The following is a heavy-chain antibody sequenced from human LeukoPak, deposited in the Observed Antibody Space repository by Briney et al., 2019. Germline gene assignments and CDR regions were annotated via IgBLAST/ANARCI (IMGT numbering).Heavy chain of an antibody. Sequence: KLGRSLRLSCAASGFTFSSYGMHWVRQAPGKGLEWVAFIRYDGSNKYYADPVKGRFTISRDNSKNTLYLQMNSLRAEDTAVYYCAKVETLRFLGWRSQIDYWGQGTLVTVSS. CDR1: GFTFSSYG. J-gene: IGHJ4*02. D-gene: IGHD3-3*01. CDR2: IRYDGSNK. CDR3: AKVETLRFLGWRSQIDY. V-gene: IGHV3-30*02.